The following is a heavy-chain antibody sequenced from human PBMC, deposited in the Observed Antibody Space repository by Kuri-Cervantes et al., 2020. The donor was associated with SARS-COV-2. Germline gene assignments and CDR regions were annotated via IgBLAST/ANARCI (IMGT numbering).Heavy chain of an antibody. CDR2: ISTDGTIT. CDR3: AKETGTAGSSWMSYFDN. J-gene: IGHJ4*02. V-gene: IGHV3-30*18. Sequence: LSLTCVASGFTFSNYVIHWVRQAPGKGLEWLAVISTDGTITHYADSVKGRFTISRDNSKSTLYLEMNSLRDEDTGVYYCAKETGTAGSSWMSYFDNWGLGTQVTVSS. CDR1: GFTFSNYV. D-gene: IGHD1-1*01.